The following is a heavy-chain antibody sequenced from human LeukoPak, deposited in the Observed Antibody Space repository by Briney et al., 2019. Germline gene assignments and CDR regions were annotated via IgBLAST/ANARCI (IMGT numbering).Heavy chain of an antibody. J-gene: IGHJ4*02. D-gene: IGHD5-12*01. CDR2: ITNSGGTT. Sequence: PGGSLRLSCAASGFTFSSYAMSWVRQAPGKGLEWVSSITNSGGTTYYADSVKGRFTISRDNSKNTLYLQMNSLRADDTALYYCAKDSPRVSWLFDYWGQAALVTVSS. CDR1: GFTFSSYA. CDR3: AKDSPRVSWLFDY. V-gene: IGHV3-23*01.